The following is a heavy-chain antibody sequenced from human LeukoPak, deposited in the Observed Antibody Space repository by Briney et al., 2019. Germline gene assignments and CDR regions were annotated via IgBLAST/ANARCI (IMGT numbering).Heavy chain of an antibody. V-gene: IGHV3-9*01. CDR2: ISWNSGSI. J-gene: IGHJ4*02. CDR1: GFTFDDYA. D-gene: IGHD3-22*01. CDR3: AKGGYSSGYSGYYFDY. Sequence: GRSLRLSCAASGFTFDDYAMHWVRQAPGKGVEGVSGISWNSGSIGYADSVKGRFTISRDNAKNSLYLQMNSLRAEDTALYYCAKGGYSSGYSGYYFDYWGQGTLVTVSS.